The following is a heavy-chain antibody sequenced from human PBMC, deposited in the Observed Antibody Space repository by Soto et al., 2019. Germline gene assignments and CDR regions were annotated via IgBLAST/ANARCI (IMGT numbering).Heavy chain of an antibody. CDR1: GGSNIRDGYY. CDR3: ARATPAGSADL. V-gene: IGHV4-31*03. D-gene: IGHD2-2*01. CDR2: ISYSGSP. J-gene: IGHJ4*02. Sequence: SETLSLTCTVSGGSNIRDGYYWSWIRQHPGKGLEWIAYISYSGSPYSNPSLKSRVTISADTSKNQFSLRLTSVTAADTAVYFCARATPAGSADLWGQGTLVTVSS.